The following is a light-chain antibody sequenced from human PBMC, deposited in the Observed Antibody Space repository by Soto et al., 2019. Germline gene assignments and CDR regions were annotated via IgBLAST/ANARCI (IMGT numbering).Light chain of an antibody. CDR3: QQYASSPLFT. V-gene: IGKV3-20*01. Sequence: EMVLTQSPGTLSLSPGERATLSCRASQSVSSSYLACYQQKPGQAPRLLIYGASSRATGIPDRFSGSGSGTVFTLTISRLEPEDFAVYYCQQYASSPLFTFGPGTKVDIK. CDR2: GAS. J-gene: IGKJ3*01. CDR1: QSVSSSY.